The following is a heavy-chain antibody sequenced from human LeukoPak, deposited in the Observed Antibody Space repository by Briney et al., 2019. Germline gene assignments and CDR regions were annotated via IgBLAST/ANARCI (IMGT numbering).Heavy chain of an antibody. CDR3: AKVFGGKWLQPFDY. CDR1: GFTFSSYA. J-gene: IGHJ4*02. D-gene: IGHD5-24*01. V-gene: IGHV3-23*01. CDR2: IGGSGSST. Sequence: PGGSLRLSCGASGFTFSSYALSWVRQAPGKGLEWVSAIGGSGSSTYYADSVKGRFTISRDHSKNTLYLQMNSLRADDTAVYYCAKVFGGKWLQPFDYWGRGTLVTVSS.